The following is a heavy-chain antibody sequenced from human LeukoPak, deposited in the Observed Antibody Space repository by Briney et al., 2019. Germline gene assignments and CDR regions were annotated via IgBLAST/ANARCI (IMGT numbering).Heavy chain of an antibody. Sequence: GGSLTLTSTASGFTFISYWRSWVRQAPGKGLEWVANIKQDGSEKYYVDSVKGRFTISRDNAKNSLYLQMNSLRAEDTAVYYCARSRGQQLWGQGTVVTVSS. J-gene: IGHJ3*01. V-gene: IGHV3-7*02. CDR3: ARSRGQQL. D-gene: IGHD6-13*01. CDR2: IKQDGSEK. CDR1: GFTFISYW.